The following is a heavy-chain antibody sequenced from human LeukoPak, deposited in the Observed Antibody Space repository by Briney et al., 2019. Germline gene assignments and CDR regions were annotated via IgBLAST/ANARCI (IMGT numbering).Heavy chain of an antibody. CDR2: IYTGGST. CDR1: GDSISSYY. Sequence: SSETLSLTCTVSGDSISSYYWSWVRQPAGKGLEWIGRIYTGGSTNYNPSLKSRVTMSVDTSKNQFSLKLSSVTAADTAVYYCAYSSSWTKGLDYWGQGTLVTVSS. CDR3: AYSSSWTKGLDY. D-gene: IGHD6-13*01. J-gene: IGHJ4*02. V-gene: IGHV4-4*07.